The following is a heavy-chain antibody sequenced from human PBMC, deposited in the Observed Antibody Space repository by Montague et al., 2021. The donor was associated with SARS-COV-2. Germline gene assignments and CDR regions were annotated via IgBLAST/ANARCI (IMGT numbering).Heavy chain of an antibody. CDR2: IYYSGTT. CDR3: ARPLVRGVPKAFDI. D-gene: IGHD3-10*01. V-gene: IGHV4-39*01. J-gene: IGHJ3*02. CDR1: GGSITRNYY. Sequence: SETLSLTCTVSGGSITRNYYWGWIRQPPGKGLEWVGNIYYSGTTXINPSLESRVTISVDASKNQFSLNLTSVTAADTAVYYCARPLVRGVPKAFDIWGQGALVTVSS.